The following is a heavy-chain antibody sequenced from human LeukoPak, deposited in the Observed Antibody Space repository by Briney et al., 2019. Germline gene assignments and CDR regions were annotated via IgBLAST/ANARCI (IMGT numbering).Heavy chain of an antibody. D-gene: IGHD2-2*01. CDR2: IIPIFGIT. J-gene: IGHJ4*02. CDR1: AGTFSSYA. CDR3: ARWAPYCSSTSCRFYFDY. V-gene: IGHV1-69*04. Sequence: ASLKVSCKPSAGTFSSYAINWVRQAPGHGLEWMGRIIPIFGITNYAQKFQDRVTIPADKSTGTAYMELSSLRSEDTAVDFCARWAPYCSSTSCRFYFDYWGQGTLVTVSS.